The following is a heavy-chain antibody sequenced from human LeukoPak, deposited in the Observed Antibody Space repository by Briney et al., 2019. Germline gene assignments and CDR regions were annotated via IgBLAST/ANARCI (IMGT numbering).Heavy chain of an antibody. D-gene: IGHD5-18*01. CDR1: GDSISGGGYY. Sequence: SQTLSLTCSVSGDSISGGGYYWNWIRQHPGKGLEWIGYIYYSGSTYYNPSLKSRVTISVDTSKNQFSLKLSSVTAADTAVYYCARDLPSDGYIWYFDLWGRGTLVTVSS. J-gene: IGHJ2*01. V-gene: IGHV4-31*03. CDR2: IYYSGST. CDR3: ARDLPSDGYIWYFDL.